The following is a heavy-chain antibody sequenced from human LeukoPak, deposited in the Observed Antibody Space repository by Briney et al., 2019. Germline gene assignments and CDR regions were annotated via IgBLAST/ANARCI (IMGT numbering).Heavy chain of an antibody. CDR3: ARDRAGAQIWVALDP. CDR1: GFTVSNDY. CDR2: IYGDGTT. V-gene: IGHV3-66*02. J-gene: IGHJ5*02. Sequence: PGGSLTLSCAASGFTVSNDYMAWVRQAPGRGLEWVSLIYGDGTTFYTDSVKGRFTISRDNFKNTMYLQMNSLRPEDTALYYCARDRAGAQIWVALDPWGQGTLVTVSS. D-gene: IGHD3-10*01.